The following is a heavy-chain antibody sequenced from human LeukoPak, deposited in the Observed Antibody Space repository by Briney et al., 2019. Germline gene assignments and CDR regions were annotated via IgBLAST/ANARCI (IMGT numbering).Heavy chain of an antibody. CDR1: GGSINNYY. CDR2: IYSSGST. D-gene: IGHD6-6*01. Sequence: PSETLSLTCTVSGGSINNYYWSWIRQPPGKGLEWIGYIYSSGSTNYNPSLKSRVTISIDTSKNQFSLKLSSVTDADTAVYYCARLGPAARPYWGQGTLVTVSS. J-gene: IGHJ4*02. CDR3: ARLGPAARPY. V-gene: IGHV4-59*12.